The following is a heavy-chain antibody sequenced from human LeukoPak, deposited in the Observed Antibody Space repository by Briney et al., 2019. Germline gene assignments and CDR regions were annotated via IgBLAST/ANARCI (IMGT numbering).Heavy chain of an antibody. CDR3: AKVETSLRYFDWLLNY. CDR2: IRYDGSNK. Sequence: EGSLRLSCAASGFTFSSYGMHWVRQAPGKGLEWVAFIRYDGSNKYYADSVKGRFTISRDNSKNTLYLQMNSLRAEDTAVYYCAKVETSLRYFDWLLNYWGQGTLVTVSS. J-gene: IGHJ4*02. V-gene: IGHV3-30*02. D-gene: IGHD3-9*01. CDR1: GFTFSSYG.